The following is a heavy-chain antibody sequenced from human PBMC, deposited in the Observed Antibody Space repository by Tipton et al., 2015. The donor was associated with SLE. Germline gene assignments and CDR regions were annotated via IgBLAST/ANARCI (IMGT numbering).Heavy chain of an antibody. CDR1: GYTFTSSY. V-gene: IGHV1-46*01. CDR2: INPSGGSA. Sequence: QSGAEVRKPGASVKVSCKASGYTFTSSYIHWVRQAPGQGLEWMGIINPSGGSATYAQKFQGRVTLTRDTSTSTVYMELSSLRSEDTAVYYCASPTGGYPFSFDFWGQGALVTVSS. J-gene: IGHJ4*02. CDR3: ASPTGGYPFSFDF. D-gene: IGHD4-11*01.